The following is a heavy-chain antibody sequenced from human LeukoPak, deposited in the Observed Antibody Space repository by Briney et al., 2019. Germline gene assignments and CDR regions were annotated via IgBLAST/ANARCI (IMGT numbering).Heavy chain of an antibody. J-gene: IGHJ4*02. CDR1: GFAFDDYA. CDR2: ISWNSGSI. D-gene: IGHD6-13*01. CDR3: AKDIFTGIAAAGIFDY. Sequence: GGSLRLSCAASGFAFDDYAMAWVRQAPGKGLVWVSRISWNSGSIGYADSVKGRFTSCRDNAKNSLYLQMNSLRAEDTALYYCAKDIFTGIAAAGIFDYWGQGTLVTVSS. V-gene: IGHV3-9*01.